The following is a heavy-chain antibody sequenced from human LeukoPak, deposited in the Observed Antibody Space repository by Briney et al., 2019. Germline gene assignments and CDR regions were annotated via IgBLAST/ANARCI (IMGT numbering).Heavy chain of an antibody. CDR3: AKATGDGGTFHY. J-gene: IGHJ4*02. CDR1: GFAFSSYG. CDR2: ISGGADLI. D-gene: IGHD7-27*01. Sequence: GGSLRLSCAASGFAFSSYGMSWVRQAPGKGLEWVSAISGGADLIYYADSVKGRFIISRDNSRNTLSLQMNSLRAEDTAVYYCAKATGDGGTFHYWGQGTLVTVSS. V-gene: IGHV3-23*01.